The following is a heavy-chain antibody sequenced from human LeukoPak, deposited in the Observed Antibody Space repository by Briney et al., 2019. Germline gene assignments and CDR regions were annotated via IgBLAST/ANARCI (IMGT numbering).Heavy chain of an antibody. J-gene: IGHJ1*01. CDR1: GFTFSSYA. V-gene: IGHV3-23*01. D-gene: IGHD6-19*01. CDR2: ISGSGGST. CDR3: AKGLEQWLVHPQYFQH. Sequence: GGSLRLSCAASGFTFSSYAMSWVRQAPGKGLEWVSAISGSGGSTYYADSVKGRFTISRDNSKNTLYLQMNSLRAEDTAVYYCAKGLEQWLVHPQYFQHWGQGTLVTVSS.